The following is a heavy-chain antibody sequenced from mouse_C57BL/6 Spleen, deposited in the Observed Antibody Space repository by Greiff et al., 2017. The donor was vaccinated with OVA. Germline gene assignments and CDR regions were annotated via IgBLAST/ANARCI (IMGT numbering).Heavy chain of an antibody. V-gene: IGHV1-53*01. Sequence: QVQLKQPGTELVKPGASVKLSCKASGYTFTSYWMHWVKQRPGQGLEWIGNINPSNGGTNYNEKFKSKATLTVDKSSSTAYMQLSSLTSEDSAVYYCARSSYYYGTPFAYWGQGTLVTVSA. CDR2: INPSNGGT. J-gene: IGHJ3*01. D-gene: IGHD1-1*01. CDR3: ARSSYYYGTPFAY. CDR1: GYTFTSYW.